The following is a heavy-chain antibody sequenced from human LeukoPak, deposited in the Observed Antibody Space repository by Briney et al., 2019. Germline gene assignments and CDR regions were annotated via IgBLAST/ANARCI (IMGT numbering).Heavy chain of an antibody. CDR3: ARAFVVVITD. CDR2: IYYSGST. CDR1: GDSISSSRYY. D-gene: IGHD3-22*01. J-gene: IGHJ4*02. V-gene: IGHV4-39*01. Sequence: SETLSLTCTVSGDSISSSRYYWGWIRQPPGKGLEWIGSIYYSGSTYYNTSLKSRVTISVDTSKNQFSLKLSSVIAADTAVYYCARAFVVVITDWGQGTLVTVSS.